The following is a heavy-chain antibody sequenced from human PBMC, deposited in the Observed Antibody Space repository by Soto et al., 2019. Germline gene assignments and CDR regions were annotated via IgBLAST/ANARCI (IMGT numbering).Heavy chain of an antibody. CDR3: ARGKMYGSGSYSVFDF. D-gene: IGHD3-10*01. J-gene: IGHJ4*02. CDR2: TYYKSKWYN. Sequence: PSQTLSLTCAISGDSVSSDSAAWNWIRQSPSRGLEWLGRTYYKSKWYNDHAISVKSRMTINPDTSKNHFYLHLNSVTPEDTAVYYWARGKMYGSGSYSVFDFWGQGTLVTVSS. CDR1: GDSVSSDSAA. V-gene: IGHV6-1*01.